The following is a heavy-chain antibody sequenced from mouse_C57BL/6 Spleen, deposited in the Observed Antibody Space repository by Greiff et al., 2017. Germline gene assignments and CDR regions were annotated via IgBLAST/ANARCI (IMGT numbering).Heavy chain of an antibody. Sequence: EVQGVESGEGLVKPGGSLKLSCAASGFTFSSYAMSWVRQTPEKRLEWVAYISSGGDYIYYADTVKGRFTISRDNARNTLYLQMSSLKSEDTAMYYCTRERYSTRYFDYWGQGTTLTVSS. D-gene: IGHD2-14*01. CDR3: TRERYSTRYFDY. CDR1: GFTFSSYA. V-gene: IGHV5-9-1*02. J-gene: IGHJ2*01. CDR2: ISSGGDYI.